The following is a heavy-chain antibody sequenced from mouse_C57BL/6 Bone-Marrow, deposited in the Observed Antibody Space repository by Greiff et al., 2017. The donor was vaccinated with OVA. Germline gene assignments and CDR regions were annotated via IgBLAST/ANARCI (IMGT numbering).Heavy chain of an antibody. D-gene: IGHD2-3*01. CDR2: LYPGAGDT. J-gene: IGHJ2*01. CDR3: ARHEDGYYASYFDY. CDR1: GYAFSSSW. V-gene: IGHV1-82*01. Sequence: VQLQPSGPELVKPGASVKISCQASGYAFSSSWMNWVKQRPGKGLEWIGRLYPGAGDTNYHGKLKGKATLTADKSSSTAYMQLSSLTSDDSAVYFCARHEDGYYASYFDYWGQVTTLTVSS.